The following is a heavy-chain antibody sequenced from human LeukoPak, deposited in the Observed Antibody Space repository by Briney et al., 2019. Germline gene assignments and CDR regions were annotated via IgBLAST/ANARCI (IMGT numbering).Heavy chain of an antibody. CDR3: AKLGSGYYFDY. J-gene: IGHJ4*02. CDR2: ISGNGGST. Sequence: GGSLRLSCAASGLTFSNYAMSWVRQAPGQGLEWVSVISGNGGSTYYADSVKGRFTISRDNSKNTSYLQLNSLRAEDTAVYYWAKLGSGYYFDYWGLGTLVTVSS. D-gene: IGHD3-10*01. V-gene: IGHV3-23*01. CDR1: GLTFSNYA.